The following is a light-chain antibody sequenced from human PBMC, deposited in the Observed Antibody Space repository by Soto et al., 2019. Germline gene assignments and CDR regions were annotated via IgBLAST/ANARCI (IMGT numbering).Light chain of an antibody. CDR2: EVS. J-gene: IGLJ3*02. CDR3: SSYRSSSTPV. Sequence: QSALTQPASVSGSPGQSITISCAGTNSDIGAYNFVPWYQQLPGKAPKLIIYEVSHRPSGISNRFSGSKSGNSASLSISGLQPDDESYYYCSSYRSSSTPVFGGGTKLTVL. V-gene: IGLV2-14*01. CDR1: NSDIGAYNF.